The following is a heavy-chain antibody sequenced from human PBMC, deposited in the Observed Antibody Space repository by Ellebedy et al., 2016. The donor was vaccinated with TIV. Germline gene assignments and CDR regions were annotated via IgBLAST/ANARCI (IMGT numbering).Heavy chain of an antibody. Sequence: GESLKISCAASGFSFRNYWMGWVRQAPGKGLEWVANIYQDGSEKYYVDSVKGRFTISRDNDNKALFLQMNSLRVEDTAVYYCARRGSYGDYAVQINSWFDPWGRGTLVTVSS. J-gene: IGHJ5*02. CDR2: IYQDGSEK. D-gene: IGHD4-17*01. V-gene: IGHV3-7*01. CDR1: GFSFRNYW. CDR3: ARRGSYGDYAVQINSWFDP.